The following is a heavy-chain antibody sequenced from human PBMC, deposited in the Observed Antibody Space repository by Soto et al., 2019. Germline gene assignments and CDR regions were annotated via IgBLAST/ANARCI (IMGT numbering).Heavy chain of an antibody. V-gene: IGHV3-21*01. CDR1: GFTFRTYT. J-gene: IGHJ6*02. D-gene: IGHD5-12*01. CDR2: IRGFSPYT. Sequence: EVQLVESGGGLVKSGGSLRLSCISSGFTFRTYTMNWVRQAPGKGLEWVSGIRGFSPYTFYAESVRGRFTISRDNAKNSLFLQMDSLRDEDTAVYYCARDRGYDAHDYYYNAMDVWGQGTTVTVSS. CDR3: ARDRGYDAHDYYYNAMDV.